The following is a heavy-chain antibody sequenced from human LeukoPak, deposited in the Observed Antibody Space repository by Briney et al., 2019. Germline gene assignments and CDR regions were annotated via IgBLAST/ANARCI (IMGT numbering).Heavy chain of an antibody. Sequence: GGSLRLSCAASGFTFSSYSMNWVRQAPGKGLEWVANIKQDGSEKYYVDSVKGRFTISRDNAKNSLYLQMNSLRAEDTAVYYCAREDWGANFDYWGQGTLVTVSS. CDR3: AREDWGANFDY. V-gene: IGHV3-7*01. CDR2: IKQDGSEK. J-gene: IGHJ4*02. CDR1: GFTFSSYS. D-gene: IGHD1-26*01.